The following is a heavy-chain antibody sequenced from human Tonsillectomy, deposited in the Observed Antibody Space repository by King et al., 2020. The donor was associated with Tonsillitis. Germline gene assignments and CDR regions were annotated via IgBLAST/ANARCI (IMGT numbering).Heavy chain of an antibody. V-gene: IGHV1-2*02. D-gene: IGHD6-19*01. Sequence: QLVQSGAEVKKPGASVKVSCKTSGYTFTGYYIHWVRQAPGRGLEWMGWINPNTGGTNYAQKFQGRVIMTRDTSITTAYMELSRLRSDDTAVYYCLAGDDGFEIWGQGTMVTVSS. CDR3: LAGDDGFEI. J-gene: IGHJ3*02. CDR1: GYTFTGYY. CDR2: INPNTGGT.